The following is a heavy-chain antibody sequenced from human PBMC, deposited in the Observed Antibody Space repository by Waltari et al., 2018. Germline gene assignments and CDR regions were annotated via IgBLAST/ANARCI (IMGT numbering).Heavy chain of an antibody. CDR3: AREKEYYYDSSLDY. D-gene: IGHD3-22*01. CDR1: GYTFTSYA. J-gene: IGHJ4*02. V-gene: IGHV1-3*01. CDR2: INAGNGNT. Sequence: QVQLVQSGAEVKKPGASVKVSCKASGYTFTSYAMHWVRQAPGQRLEWMGWINAGNGNTKYSQKFQGRVTITRDTSASTAYMELSSLRSEDTALYYCAREKEYYYDSSLDYWGQGTLVTVSS.